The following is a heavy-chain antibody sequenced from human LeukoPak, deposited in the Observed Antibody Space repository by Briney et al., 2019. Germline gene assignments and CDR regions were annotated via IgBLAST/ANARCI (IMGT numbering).Heavy chain of an antibody. CDR2: IYYSGST. V-gene: IGHV4-59*01. CDR1: GGSISSYY. J-gene: IGHJ6*02. Sequence: PSETLSLTCTVSGGSISSYYLSWIRQTPGKGLEWIGYIYYSGSTNYNPSLKSRVTISADTSKSQFSLKLSSVTAADTAVYYCARVGYYYYGMDVWGQGTTVTVSS. CDR3: ARVGYYYYGMDV.